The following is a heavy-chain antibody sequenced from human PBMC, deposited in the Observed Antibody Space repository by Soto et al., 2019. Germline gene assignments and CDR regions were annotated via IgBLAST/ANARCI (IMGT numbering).Heavy chain of an antibody. V-gene: IGHV3-73*01. J-gene: IGHJ4*02. Sequence: GGSLRLSCAASGFTLSGSDMHWVRQASGKGLEWVGRIRSKANGYTTEYAASVKGRFTISRDDSKKTAYLQMNSLESEDTAVYYCSRDDSDWFFNWGRGTLVTVSS. CDR3: SRDDSDWFFN. CDR1: GFTLSGSD. CDR2: IRSKANGYTT. D-gene: IGHD3-9*01.